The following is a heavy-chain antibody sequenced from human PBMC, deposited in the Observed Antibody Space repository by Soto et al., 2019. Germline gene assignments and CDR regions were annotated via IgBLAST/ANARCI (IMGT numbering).Heavy chain of an antibody. CDR2: LYFSGNT. V-gene: IGHV4-39*01. CDR3: ATRPGGSYNWCDP. Sequence: SESLSLTCTVSGGSVSRSSYSCAWIRQPPGKGLEWIGTLYFSGNTYYNPSLKSRFTISVDTSKNQFSLKLSAVTAADTAVYYCATRPGGSYNWCDPWGKGTLVTV. J-gene: IGHJ5*02. CDR1: GGSVSRSSYS. D-gene: IGHD2-15*01.